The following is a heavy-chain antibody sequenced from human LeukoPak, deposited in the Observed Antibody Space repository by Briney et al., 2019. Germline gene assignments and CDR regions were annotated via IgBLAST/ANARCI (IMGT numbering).Heavy chain of an antibody. V-gene: IGHV3-7*01. CDR2: IKQDGSEK. J-gene: IGHJ4*02. CDR1: RFSFSIYW. Sequence: GGSLRLSCAASRFSFSIYWMNWVRQAPGKGLEWVANIKQDGSEKYYVDSVKGRFTISRDNAKNSLYLQMNSLRDEDTAVYYCAREDSSNWYVSDYWGQGTLVTVSS. D-gene: IGHD6-13*01. CDR3: AREDSSNWYVSDY.